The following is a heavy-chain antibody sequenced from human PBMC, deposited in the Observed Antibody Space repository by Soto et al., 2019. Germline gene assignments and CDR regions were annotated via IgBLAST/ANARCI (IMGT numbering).Heavy chain of an antibody. CDR2: INPNSGGT. Sequence: SVKVSCKASGYTFTGYYMHWVREAPVQGLEWMGWINPNSGGTNYAQKFQGRVTMTRDTSISTAYMELSRLRSDDTAVYYCARHYYYGSGSYNYYYGMDVWGQGTTVTVSS. CDR3: ARHYYYGSGSYNYYYGMDV. CDR1: GYTFTGYY. D-gene: IGHD3-10*01. J-gene: IGHJ6*02. V-gene: IGHV1-2*02.